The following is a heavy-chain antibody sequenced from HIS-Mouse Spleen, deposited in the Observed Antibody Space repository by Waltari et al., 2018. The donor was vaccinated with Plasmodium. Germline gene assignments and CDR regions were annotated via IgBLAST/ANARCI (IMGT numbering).Heavy chain of an antibody. CDR3: AKGRFWSGYYTGPFDY. CDR2: IWYDGSNK. Sequence: QVQLVESGGGVVKPGRSLRLPCAASGSTFSSYGMPWVRQAPGKGLEWVAVIWYDGSNKYYADSVKGRFTISRDNSKNTLYLQMNSLRAEDTAVYYCAKGRFWSGYYTGPFDYWGQGTLVTVSS. CDR1: GSTFSSYG. V-gene: IGHV3-33*06. J-gene: IGHJ4*02. D-gene: IGHD3-3*01.